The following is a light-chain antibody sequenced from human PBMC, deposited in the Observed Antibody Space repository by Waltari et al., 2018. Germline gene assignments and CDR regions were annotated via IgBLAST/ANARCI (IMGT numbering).Light chain of an antibody. J-gene: IGLJ2*01. CDR3: SSYTSSSTLV. V-gene: IGLV2-14*03. CDR2: GVS. CDR1: SSDVGGYNY. Sequence: QSALTQPASVSGSPGQSITISCTGTSSDVGGYNYVSWYQQHPGKAPKLLSYGVSNRPSGVSKCVSGSKSGTTASLTISGLQAEDEADYYCSSYTSSSTLVFGGGTKLTVL.